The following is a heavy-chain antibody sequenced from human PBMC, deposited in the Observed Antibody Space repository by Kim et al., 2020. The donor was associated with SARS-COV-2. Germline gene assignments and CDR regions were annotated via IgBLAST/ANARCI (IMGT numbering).Heavy chain of an antibody. CDR1: GGSISNYY. D-gene: IGHD1-26*01. V-gene: IGHV4-59*13. Sequence: SETLSLTCTVSGGSISNYYWTWIRQPPGKGLEWIGYIYYSGSTNHNPSLKSRVTISVDTSKNQFSLKLSSVTAADTAVYYCARAVRSISGSYTNYFDYWGQGTLVTVSS. CDR3: ARAVRSISGSYTNYFDY. J-gene: IGHJ4*02. CDR2: IYYSGST.